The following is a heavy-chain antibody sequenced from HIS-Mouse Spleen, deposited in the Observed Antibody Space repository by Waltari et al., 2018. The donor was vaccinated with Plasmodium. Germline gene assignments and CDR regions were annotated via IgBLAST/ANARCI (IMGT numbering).Heavy chain of an antibody. D-gene: IGHD6-19*01. CDR1: GFTFSSYG. V-gene: IGHV3-30*18. J-gene: IGHJ1*01. CDR3: AKDHPGGQYSSGWYLLQH. Sequence: ASGFTFSSYGMHWVRQAPGKGLEWVAVISYDGSNKYYADPVKGRFTISRDNSKNTLYLQMNSLRAEDTAVYYCAKDHPGGQYSSGWYLLQHWGQGTLVTVSS. CDR2: ISYDGSNK.